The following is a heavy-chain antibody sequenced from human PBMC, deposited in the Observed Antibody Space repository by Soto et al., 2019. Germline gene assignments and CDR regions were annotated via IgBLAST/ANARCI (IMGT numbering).Heavy chain of an antibody. CDR3: ARNNIIWKAYSYYYAMDV. D-gene: IGHD4-4*01. CDR2: INYIAIP. CDR1: GGSISNYY. J-gene: IGHJ6*01. Sequence: QVQLQESGPGLVKPSETLSLTCTVSGGSISNYYWSWIRLPPGKGLEWIGDINYIAIPNYKPSLTSLVTISADTSNTQFPLHVRSVTAAYPAEYYCARNNIIWKAYSYYYAMDVWGQGTTVTVSS. V-gene: IGHV4-59*13.